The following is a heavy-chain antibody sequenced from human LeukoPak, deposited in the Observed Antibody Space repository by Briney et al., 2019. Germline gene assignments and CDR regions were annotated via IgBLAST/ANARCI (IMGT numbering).Heavy chain of an antibody. V-gene: IGHV4-34*01. D-gene: IGHD2-2*01. CDR1: GGSFSGYY. CDR3: ARVAGLVVPAATRGDWFDP. CDR2: INHIGST. Sequence: SETLSLTCAAYGGSFSGYYWSWIRQPPGKGLEWIGEINHIGSTNYNPSLKSRVTISVDTSKNQVSLKLSSVTAADTAVYYCARVAGLVVPAATRGDWFDPWGQGTLVTVSS. J-gene: IGHJ5*02.